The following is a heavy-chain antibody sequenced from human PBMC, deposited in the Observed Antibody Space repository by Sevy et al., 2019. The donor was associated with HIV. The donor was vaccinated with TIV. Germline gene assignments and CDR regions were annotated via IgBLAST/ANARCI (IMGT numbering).Heavy chain of an antibody. J-gene: IGHJ4*02. D-gene: IGHD5-18*01. Sequence: GSLRLSCAASGFTFSSYAMHWVRQAPGKGLEWVAVISYDGSNKYYADSVKGRFTISRDNSKNTLYLQMNSLRAEDTAVYYCASWDRGYSYGFIDWGQGTLVTVSS. CDR1: GFTFSSYA. V-gene: IGHV3-30-3*01. CDR2: ISYDGSNK. CDR3: ASWDRGYSYGFID.